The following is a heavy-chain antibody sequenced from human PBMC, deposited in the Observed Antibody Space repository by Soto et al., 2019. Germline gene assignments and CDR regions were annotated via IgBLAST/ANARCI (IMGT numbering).Heavy chain of an antibody. CDR2: ISTWNGDT. Sequence: QVQLVQSGPEVKKPGASLKVSCKAPGYTYTSYPITWVRQAPGQGLEWVGWISTWNGDTNYAQNFQGRVSMTTDTSTTTAYMELRSLRSDDTAVYYCARDVADLGVDPWDQGTLVTVSS. CDR3: ARDVADLGVDP. V-gene: IGHV1-18*01. CDR1: GYTYTSYP. D-gene: IGHD3-10*01. J-gene: IGHJ5*02.